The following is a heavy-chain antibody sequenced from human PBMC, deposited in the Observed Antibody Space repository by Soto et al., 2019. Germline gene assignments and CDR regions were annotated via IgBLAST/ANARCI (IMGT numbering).Heavy chain of an antibody. CDR1: GGSISSGGYY. CDR3: ARSQVPPGHPRANWFDP. J-gene: IGHJ5*02. V-gene: IGHV4-31*03. Sequence: SETLSLTCTVSGGSISSGGYYWSWIRQHPGKGLEWIGYIYYSGSTYYNPSLKSRVTISVDTSKNQFSLKLSSVTAADTAVYYCARSQVPPGHPRANWFDPWGQGTLVTVSS. CDR2: IYYSGST.